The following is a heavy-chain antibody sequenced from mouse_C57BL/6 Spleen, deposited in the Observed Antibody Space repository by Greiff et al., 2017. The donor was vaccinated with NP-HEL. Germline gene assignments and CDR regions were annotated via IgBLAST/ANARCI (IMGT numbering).Heavy chain of an antibody. V-gene: IGHV5-6*01. Sequence: EVKLVESGGDLVKPGGSLKLSCAASGFTFSSYGMSWVRQTPDKRLEWVATISSGGSYTYYPDSVKGRFTISRDNAKNTLYLQMSSLKSEDTAMYYCARGDTTVVARYYYAMDYWGQGTSVTVSS. J-gene: IGHJ4*01. CDR1: GFTFSSYG. CDR2: ISSGGSYT. D-gene: IGHD1-1*01. CDR3: ARGDTTVVARYYYAMDY.